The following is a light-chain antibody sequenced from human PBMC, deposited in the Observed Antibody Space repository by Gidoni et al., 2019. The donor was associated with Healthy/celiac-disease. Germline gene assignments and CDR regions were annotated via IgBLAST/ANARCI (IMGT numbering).Light chain of an antibody. V-gene: IGKV2-28*01. CDR1: QSLLHRNGYHY. CDR3: MQALQTPDT. J-gene: IGKJ2*01. Sequence: DIVMTQSPLSLPVTPGEPASISCRSSQSLLHRNGYHYLEWYLQKPGQSPQLLIYLGSNRASGVPDRFSGSVSGTDFTLKISRLEAEDVGVYYCMQALQTPDTFGQGTKLEIK. CDR2: LGS.